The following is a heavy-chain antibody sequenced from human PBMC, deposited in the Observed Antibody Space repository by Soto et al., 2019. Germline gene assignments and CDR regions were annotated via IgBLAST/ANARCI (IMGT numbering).Heavy chain of an antibody. J-gene: IGHJ6*02. V-gene: IGHV3-9*01. Sequence: PGGSLRLSCAASGFTFDDYAMHWVRQAPGKGLEWVSGISWNSGSIGYADSVKGRFTISRDNAKNSLDLQMNSLRAEDTALYYCAAEPDTYYYYGMDVWGQGTTVTVSS. CDR1: GFTFDDYA. CDR3: AAEPDTYYYYGMDV. CDR2: ISWNSGSI.